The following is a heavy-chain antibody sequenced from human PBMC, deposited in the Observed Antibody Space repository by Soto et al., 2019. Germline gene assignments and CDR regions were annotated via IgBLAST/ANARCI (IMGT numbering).Heavy chain of an antibody. CDR3: AREYAGYSSSWDNDRTTDFDY. CDR2: IYSGGST. V-gene: IGHV3-66*01. D-gene: IGHD6-13*01. Sequence: GGSLRLSCAASGFTVSSNYMSWVRQAPGKGLEWVSVIYSGGSTYYADSVKGRFTISRDNSKNTLYLQMNSLRAEDTAVYYCAREYAGYSSSWDNDRTTDFDYWGQGTLVTVSS. J-gene: IGHJ4*02. CDR1: GFTVSSNY.